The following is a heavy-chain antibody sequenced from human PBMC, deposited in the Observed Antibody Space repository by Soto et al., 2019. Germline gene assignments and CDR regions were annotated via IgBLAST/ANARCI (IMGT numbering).Heavy chain of an antibody. D-gene: IGHD2-15*01. V-gene: IGHV4-30-4*01. J-gene: IGHJ6*02. CDR1: GGSISSGDYY. CDR3: ARLLLYYGMDV. Sequence: PSETLSLTCTVSGGSISSGDYYWSWIRQPPGEGLEWIGYIYYSGSTYYNPSLKSRVTISVDTSKNQFSLKLSSVTAADTAVYYCARLLLYYGMDVWGQGTTVTVSS. CDR2: IYYSGST.